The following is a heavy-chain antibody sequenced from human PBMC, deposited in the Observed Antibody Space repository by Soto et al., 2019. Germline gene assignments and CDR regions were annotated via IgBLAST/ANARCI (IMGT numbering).Heavy chain of an antibody. CDR2: ISHDGSDK. CDR3: AKDLLSSGGYYLEN. J-gene: IGHJ4*02. CDR1: GFTFSAYG. D-gene: IGHD3-22*01. Sequence: QVQLVESGGGVVQPGRSLRLSCAASGFTFSAYGMHWVRQAPGTGLEWVAVISHDGSDKYYADSAKGRLTVSRDNSRNTLFLQMNSLRAEDTAVYYCAKDLLSSGGYYLENWGQGTLVTVSS. V-gene: IGHV3-30*18.